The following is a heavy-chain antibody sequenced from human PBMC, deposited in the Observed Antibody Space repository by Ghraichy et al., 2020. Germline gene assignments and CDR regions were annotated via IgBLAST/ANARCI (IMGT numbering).Heavy chain of an antibody. CDR3: ARDSRYYDFWSGYYTHYYYYYMDV. V-gene: IGHV3-21*01. Sequence: LSLTCAASGFTFSSYSMNWVRQAPGKGLEWVSSISSSSSYIYYADSVKGRFTISRDNAKNSLYLQMNSLRAEDTAVYYCARDSRYYDFWSGYYTHYYYYYMDVWGKGTTVTVSS. CDR2: ISSSSSYI. J-gene: IGHJ6*03. CDR1: GFTFSSYS. D-gene: IGHD3-3*01.